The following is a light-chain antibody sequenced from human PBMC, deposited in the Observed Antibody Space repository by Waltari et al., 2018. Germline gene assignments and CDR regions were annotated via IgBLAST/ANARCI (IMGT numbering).Light chain of an antibody. CDR2: WAS. J-gene: IGKJ4*01. Sequence: DIVMTQSPESLAVSPGERATINCQSSESVLYSPNNKNHFAWYQQKPGQPPKLLIYWASTRKSGVPDRFSGSGSETDFTLTVSSLQAEDVALYYCQQYYNTPLTFGGGTKVEIK. CDR3: QQYYNTPLT. V-gene: IGKV4-1*01. CDR1: ESVLYSPNNKNH.